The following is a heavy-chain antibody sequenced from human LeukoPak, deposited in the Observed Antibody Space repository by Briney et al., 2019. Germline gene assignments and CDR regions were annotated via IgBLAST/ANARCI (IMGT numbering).Heavy chain of an antibody. Sequence: SETLSLTCTVSGGSISSYYWSWIRQPAGKGLEWIGRIYTSGSTNYNPSLKSRVTMSVDTSKNQFSLKLSSVTAADTAVYYCARVLPSLRGLWSGFDYWGQGTLVTVSS. V-gene: IGHV4-4*07. CDR2: IYTSGST. CDR3: ARVLPSLRGLWSGFDY. J-gene: IGHJ4*02. D-gene: IGHD3-3*01. CDR1: GGSISSYY.